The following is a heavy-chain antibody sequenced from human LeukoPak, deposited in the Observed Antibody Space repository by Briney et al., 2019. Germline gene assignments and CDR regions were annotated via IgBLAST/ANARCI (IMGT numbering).Heavy chain of an antibody. CDR1: GYTFTGYY. CDR3: ARETEYSSSSLDY. CDR2: INPNSGGT. Sequence: ASVKVSCKASGYTFTGYYMHWVRQAPGQGLEWMGWINPNSGGTNYAQKFQGRVTMTRDMSTSTVYMELSSLRSEDTAVYYCARETEYSSSSLDYWGQGTLVTVSS. D-gene: IGHD6-6*01. V-gene: IGHV1-2*02. J-gene: IGHJ4*02.